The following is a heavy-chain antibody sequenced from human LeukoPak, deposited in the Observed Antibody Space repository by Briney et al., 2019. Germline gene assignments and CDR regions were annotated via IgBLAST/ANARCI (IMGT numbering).Heavy chain of an antibody. CDR3: ARHEARITMVRGGAFDI. V-gene: IGHV4-34*01. CDR1: GGSFSGYY. J-gene: IGHJ3*02. CDR2: INHSGST. D-gene: IGHD3-10*01. Sequence: SETLSLTCAVYGGSFSGYYWSWIRQPPGKGLEWIGEINHSGSTNYNPSLKSRVTISVDTSKNQFSLKLSSVAAADTAVYYCARHEARITMVRGGAFDIWGQGTMVTVSS.